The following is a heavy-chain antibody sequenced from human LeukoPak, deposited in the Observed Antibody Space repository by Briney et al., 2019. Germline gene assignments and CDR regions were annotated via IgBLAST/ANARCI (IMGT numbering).Heavy chain of an antibody. D-gene: IGHD3-22*01. CDR1: GYTFTGYY. V-gene: IGHV1-2*02. J-gene: IGHJ3*02. CDR3: ARDWYYDSSGYYSLGDAFDI. CDR2: INPNSGGT. Sequence: GASVKVSCKASGYTFTGYYMHWVRQAPGQGLEWMGWINPNSGGTNYAQKFQGRVTMTRDTSISTAYMELSRLRSDDTAVYYCARDWYYDSSGYYSLGDAFDIWGQGTMVTVSS.